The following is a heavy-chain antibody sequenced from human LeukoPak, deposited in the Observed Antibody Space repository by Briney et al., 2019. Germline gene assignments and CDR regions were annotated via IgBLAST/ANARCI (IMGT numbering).Heavy chain of an antibody. J-gene: IGHJ4*02. V-gene: IGHV4-34*01. CDR3: ARGRRDLRYSSSWYSY. D-gene: IGHD6-13*01. CDR1: GGSFSGYY. Sequence: KPSETLSLTCAVYGGSFSGYYWSWIRQPPGKGLEWIGEINHSGSTNYNPSLKSRVTISVDTSKNQFSLKLSSVTAADTAVYYCARGRRDLRYSSSWYSYWGQGTLVTVSS. CDR2: INHSGST.